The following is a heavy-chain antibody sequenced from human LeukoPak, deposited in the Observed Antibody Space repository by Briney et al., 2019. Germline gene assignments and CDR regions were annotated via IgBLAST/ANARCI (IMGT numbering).Heavy chain of an antibody. Sequence: GGSLRLSCAASGFTFSSYVMHWVRQAPGKGLEWVTIIWFDGNNKYYADSVKGRFTISRDNSKNTLYLQMNSLRAEDTAVYYCAREGSRDGYNNYYYYGMDVWGQGTTVTVSS. J-gene: IGHJ6*02. V-gene: IGHV3-33*01. CDR1: GFTFSSYV. D-gene: IGHD5-24*01. CDR2: IWFDGNNK. CDR3: AREGSRDGYNNYYYYGMDV.